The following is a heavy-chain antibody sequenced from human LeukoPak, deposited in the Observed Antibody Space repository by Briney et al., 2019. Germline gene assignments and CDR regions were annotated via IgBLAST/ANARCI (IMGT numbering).Heavy chain of an antibody. V-gene: IGHV1-2*02. CDR2: INPNSGGT. J-gene: IGHJ4*02. CDR1: GYTFTGYY. D-gene: IGHD3-22*01. CDR3: ARGALGYYYDSSGYYYDY. Sequence: ASVKVSCKASGYTFTGYYMHWVRQAPGQGLEWMGWINPNSGGTYYAQKFQGRVTMTSDTSISTAYMELSRLRSDDTAVYYCARGALGYYYDSSGYYYDYWGQGTLVTVSS.